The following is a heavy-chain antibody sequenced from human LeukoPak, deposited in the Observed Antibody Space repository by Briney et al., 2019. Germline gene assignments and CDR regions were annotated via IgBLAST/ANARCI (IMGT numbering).Heavy chain of an antibody. D-gene: IGHD3-16*02. Sequence: GGSLRLSCAASGFTFSSYGMHWVRQAPGKGLEWVAFIRYDGSNKYYADSVKGRFTISRDNSKNTLYLQMNSLRAEDTAVYYCFAFGGVIVRYYFDYWGQGTLVTVSS. V-gene: IGHV3-30*02. CDR1: GFTFSSYG. J-gene: IGHJ4*02. CDR3: FAFGGVIVRYYFDY. CDR2: IRYDGSNK.